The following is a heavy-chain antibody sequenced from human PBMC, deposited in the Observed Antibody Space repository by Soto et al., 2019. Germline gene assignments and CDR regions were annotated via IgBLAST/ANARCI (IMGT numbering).Heavy chain of an antibody. CDR2: INSDGSST. D-gene: IGHD7-27*01. J-gene: IGHJ4*02. Sequence: PGGSLRLSCAASGFTFSSYWMHWVRQAPGKGLVWVSRINSDGSSTSFADFVKGLFNISRDNAKNTLYLQMNSLRAEDTAVYYCASSLLTPFDYWGQGTLVTV. CDR3: ASSLLTPFDY. CDR1: GFTFSSYW. V-gene: IGHV3-74*01.